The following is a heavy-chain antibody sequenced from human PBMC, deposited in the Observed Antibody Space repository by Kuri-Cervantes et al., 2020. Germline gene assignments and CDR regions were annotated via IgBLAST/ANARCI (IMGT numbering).Heavy chain of an antibody. D-gene: IGHD3-22*01. Sequence: LRLSCTVSGGSISSGYYYWSWIRQPPGKGLEWIGYLYYSGSTYYNPSLKSRVTISVDTSKNQFSLKLSSVTAADTAVYYCARRYYYDSSGYYWYFDLWGRGTLVTVSS. V-gene: IGHV4-30-4*01. CDR2: LYYSGST. J-gene: IGHJ2*01. CDR3: ARRYYYDSSGYYWYFDL. CDR1: GGSISSGYYY.